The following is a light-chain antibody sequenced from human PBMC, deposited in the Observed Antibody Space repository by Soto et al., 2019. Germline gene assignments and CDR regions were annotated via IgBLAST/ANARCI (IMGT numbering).Light chain of an antibody. CDR3: TSYAASSFPYL. CDR2: EVS. V-gene: IGLV2-14*01. Sequence: QSVLTQPASVSGSPGQSISISCTGSTSDIGDYEYVSWYQQHPGKAPKLIIYEVSRRPSGISNRFSASKSGNTASLFISGLQAEDEADYYSTSYAASSFPYLFGTGTKLTVL. CDR1: TSDIGDYEY. J-gene: IGLJ1*01.